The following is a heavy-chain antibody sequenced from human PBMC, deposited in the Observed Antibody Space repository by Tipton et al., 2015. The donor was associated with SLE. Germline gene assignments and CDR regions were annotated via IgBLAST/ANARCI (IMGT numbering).Heavy chain of an antibody. CDR3: AVLSSSWYEGAFDI. V-gene: IGHV3-7*01. CDR1: GFTFNSYW. Sequence: SLRLSCAASGFTFNSYWMSWVRQAPGKGLEWVANIKQDGSEKYYVDSVKGRFTISRDNAKNSLYLQMNSLRAEDTAVYYCAVLSSSWYEGAFDIWGQGTMVTVSS. CDR2: IKQDGSEK. J-gene: IGHJ3*02. D-gene: IGHD6-13*01.